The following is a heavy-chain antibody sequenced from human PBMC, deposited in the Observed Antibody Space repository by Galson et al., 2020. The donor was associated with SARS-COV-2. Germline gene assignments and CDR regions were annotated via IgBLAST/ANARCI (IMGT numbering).Heavy chain of an antibody. CDR2: IWYDGSDK. V-gene: IGHV3-33*01. Sequence: GESLKISCAASGLTFNNYGMHWVRQAPGKGLEWLAVIWYDGSDKYYADSVKGRFTISRDNSKNTLYLQMNSLRVEDTAVYYCASQWLTTFDYWGQGTLVTVSS. CDR3: ASQWLTTFDY. D-gene: IGHD6-19*01. J-gene: IGHJ4*02. CDR1: GLTFNNYG.